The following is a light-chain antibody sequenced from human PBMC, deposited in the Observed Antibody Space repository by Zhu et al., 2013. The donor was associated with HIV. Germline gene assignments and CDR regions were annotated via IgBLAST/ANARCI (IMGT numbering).Light chain of an antibody. Sequence: QSALTQPASVSGSPGQSITISCTGTPSDIGGYDYVSWYQQHPGKVPKLIIYEVHNRPSGVSNRFSGSKSGNTASLTISGLQAEDEADYYCSSYTSSSTPVFGGGTKLTVL. CDR3: SSYTSSSTPV. V-gene: IGLV2-14*01. CDR1: PSDIGGYDY. J-gene: IGLJ3*02. CDR2: EVH.